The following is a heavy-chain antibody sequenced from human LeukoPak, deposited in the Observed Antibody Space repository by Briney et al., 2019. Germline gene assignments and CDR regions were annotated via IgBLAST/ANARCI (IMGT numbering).Heavy chain of an antibody. CDR2: ISGSGGST. J-gene: IGHJ4*02. Sequence: GGSLRLSCAASGFTFSSYAMSWVRQAPGKGLEWVPAISGSGGSTYYADSVKGRFTISRDNSKNTLYLQMNSLRAEDTAVYYCAKVEKYYYDSSGYYDYWGQGTLVTVSS. CDR1: GFTFSSYA. V-gene: IGHV3-23*01. CDR3: AKVEKYYYDSSGYYDY. D-gene: IGHD3-22*01.